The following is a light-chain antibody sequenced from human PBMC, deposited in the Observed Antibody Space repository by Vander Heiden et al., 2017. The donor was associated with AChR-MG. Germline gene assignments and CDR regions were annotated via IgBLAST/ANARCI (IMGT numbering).Light chain of an antibody. V-gene: IGKV3-15*01. J-gene: IGKJ5*01. CDR3: QQENDWPIT. Sequence: EIVMTQSPATLSVSPGERATLSCRASQSLSNNLAWYQQKPGQAPRLLISGASTSATGIPARFSGSGSGTEFTLTISSLQSEDFAVYYCQQENDWPITFGLRTRLEIK. CDR1: QSLSNN. CDR2: GAS.